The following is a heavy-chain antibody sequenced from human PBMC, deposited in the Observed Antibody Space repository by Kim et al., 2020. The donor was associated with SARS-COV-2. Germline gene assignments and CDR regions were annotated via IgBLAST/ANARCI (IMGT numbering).Heavy chain of an antibody. V-gene: IGHV4-30-2*01. J-gene: IGHJ4*02. CDR1: GGSISNNGYF. Sequence: SETLSLTCAVSGGSISNNGYFWSWIRQPPGKGLEWIGNTYYSGSTYYNPSLKSRVTISVDTSKNQFSLKLTSATAADTALYFCAREGDGYNYFDYWGQGTLVTVSS. CDR3: AREGDGYNYFDY. CDR2: TYYSGST. D-gene: IGHD5-12*01.